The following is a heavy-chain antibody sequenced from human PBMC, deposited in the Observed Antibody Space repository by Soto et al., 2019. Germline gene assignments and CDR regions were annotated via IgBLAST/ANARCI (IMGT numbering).Heavy chain of an antibody. CDR1: GGSISSNSYY. J-gene: IGHJ4*02. CDR2: IYYSGSI. D-gene: IGHD3-22*01. V-gene: IGHV4-39*01. CDR3: ARLHYDSSGYYHYYFDY. Sequence: QLQLQESGPGLVKPSETLSLTCTVSGGSISSNSYYWGWIRQPPGKGLEWIGSIYYSGSIYYNPSLKSRVTISVDTSKNQSSLRLRSVTAADTAVYYCARLHYDSSGYYHYYFDYWGQGTLVTVSS.